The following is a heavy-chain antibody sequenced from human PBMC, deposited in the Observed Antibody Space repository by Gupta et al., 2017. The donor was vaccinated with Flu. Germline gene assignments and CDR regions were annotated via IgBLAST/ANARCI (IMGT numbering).Heavy chain of an antibody. CDR2: ISWNSGDI. D-gene: IGHD6-19*01. Sequence: EVQLVESGGGLVQPGRSLRLACVVSGFNFDEYAMHWVRQPPGRGLEWVARISWNSGDIGYVDSVKGRFTISRDNAKNSLYLQMNSLRPDDAALYDCAKDPLHSGVGWYCEQWGQGTRVTVSS. V-gene: IGHV3-9*01. CDR3: AKDPLHSGVGWYCEQ. CDR1: GFNFDEYA. J-gene: IGHJ1*01.